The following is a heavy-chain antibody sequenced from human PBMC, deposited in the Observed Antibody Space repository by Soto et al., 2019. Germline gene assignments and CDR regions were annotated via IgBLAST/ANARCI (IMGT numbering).Heavy chain of an antibody. D-gene: IGHD1-26*01. CDR3: GRGRSGQIVVFY. V-gene: IGHV1-2*02. Sequence: VKVSCKASGYTFTGHYIHWVRQTPEQGPEWMGEIGPESGATRYAQRFQGRVTMTRDMSITTVYMELNNLSPDDTAVYYCGRGRSGQIVVFYWGQGTPVTVSS. CDR1: GYTFTGHY. CDR2: IGPESGAT. J-gene: IGHJ4*02.